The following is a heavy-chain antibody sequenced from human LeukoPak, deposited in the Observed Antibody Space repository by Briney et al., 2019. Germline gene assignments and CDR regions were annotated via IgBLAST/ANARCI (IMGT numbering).Heavy chain of an antibody. CDR3: ASVHYYSMEV. D-gene: IGHD2-8*01. V-gene: IGHV3-11*01. CDR1: GFTFSDYY. CDR2: ISSSGRII. J-gene: IGHJ6*02. Sequence: PGGSLRLSCAASGFTFSDYYMSWIRQAPGKGLEWVSYISSSGRIIYYADSVKGRFTISRDNAKNSLFLQMNSLRAEDTAVYYCASVHYYSMEVWGQGTTVTVSS.